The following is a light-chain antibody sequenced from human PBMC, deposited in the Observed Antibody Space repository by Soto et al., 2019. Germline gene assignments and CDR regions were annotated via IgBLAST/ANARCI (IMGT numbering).Light chain of an antibody. J-gene: IGKJ1*01. CDR2: WAS. CDR3: QQYYSTWT. Sequence: DIVMTQSPDSLAVSLGERATINCKSSRSVLYSSNNKDYLAWYQKKPGQPPKLLIYWASTRESGVPDRFSGSGSGTDFTLTISSLQAEDVAVYYCQQYYSTWTFGQGTKVEIK. CDR1: RSVLYSSNNKDY. V-gene: IGKV4-1*01.